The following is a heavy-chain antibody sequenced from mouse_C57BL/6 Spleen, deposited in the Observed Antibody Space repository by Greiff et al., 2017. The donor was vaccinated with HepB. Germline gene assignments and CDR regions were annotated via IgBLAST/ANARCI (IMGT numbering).Heavy chain of an antibody. V-gene: IGHV5-17*01. D-gene: IGHD2-3*01. CDR1: GFTFSDYG. CDR2: ISSGSSTI. Sequence: EVHLVESGGGLVKPGGSLKLSCAASGFTFSDYGMHWVRQAPGKGLEWVAYISSGSSTIYYADTVKGRFTISRDNAKNTLFLQMTSLRSEDTAMYYCARRTDGYYNLFDYWGQGTTLTVSS. J-gene: IGHJ2*01. CDR3: ARRTDGYYNLFDY.